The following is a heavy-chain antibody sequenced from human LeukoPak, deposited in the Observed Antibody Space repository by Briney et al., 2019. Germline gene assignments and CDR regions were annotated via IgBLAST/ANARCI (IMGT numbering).Heavy chain of an antibody. CDR1: GFTFDDYG. CDR2: INWNGGRT. Sequence: GGSLRLSCAASGFTFDDYGMSWVRQAPGKGLEWVSGINWNGGRTGYGDPVKGRFTISRDNAKNSLYLQMNSLRAGDTALYYCAKEFYSGSYSSFDCWGQGTLVTVSS. CDR3: AKEFYSGSYSSFDC. D-gene: IGHD1-26*01. J-gene: IGHJ4*02. V-gene: IGHV3-20*04.